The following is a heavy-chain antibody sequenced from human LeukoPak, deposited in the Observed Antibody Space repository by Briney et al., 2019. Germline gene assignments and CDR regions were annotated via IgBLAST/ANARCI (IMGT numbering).Heavy chain of an antibody. J-gene: IGHJ4*02. V-gene: IGHV3-7*01. D-gene: IGHD6-13*01. CDR3: ARIGYSSSSTDY. CDR2: INQDESVK. CDR1: GFTFSNYW. Sequence: GGSLRLSCAASGFTFSNYWMSWVRQAPGKGLEWVANINQDESVKYYVDSLKGRFTVSRDNAKNSLYLQMNSLRAEDTAMYYCARIGYSSSSTDYWGQGTLVTVSS.